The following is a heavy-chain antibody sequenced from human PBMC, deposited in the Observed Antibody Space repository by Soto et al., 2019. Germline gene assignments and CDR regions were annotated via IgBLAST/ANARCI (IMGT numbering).Heavy chain of an antibody. J-gene: IGHJ5*02. V-gene: IGHV1-18*01. CDR2: VSGGNT. Sequence: ASVKVSCKASGYSFTSYGISWVRQAPGQGLEWMGWVSGGNTNYAQNLQGRVTMTTDTSTNTAYMELRSLRSDDTAVYYCARDRNRRELNWFDPWGQGTLVTVSS. CDR3: ARDRNRRELNWFDP. D-gene: IGHD1-26*01. CDR1: GYSFTSYG.